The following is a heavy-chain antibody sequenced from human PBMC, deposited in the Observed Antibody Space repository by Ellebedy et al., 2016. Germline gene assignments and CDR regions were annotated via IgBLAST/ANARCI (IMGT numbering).Heavy chain of an antibody. J-gene: IGHJ5*02. V-gene: IGHV4-34*01. D-gene: IGHD3-10*01. CDR3: ALGRRGPNWFDP. Sequence: SETLSLTXTVSGGSISSYYWSWIRQPPGKGLEWIGEINHSGSTNYNPSLKSRVTISVDTSKNQFSLKLSSVTAADTAVYYCALGRRGPNWFDPWGQGTLVTVSS. CDR2: INHSGST. CDR1: GGSISSYY.